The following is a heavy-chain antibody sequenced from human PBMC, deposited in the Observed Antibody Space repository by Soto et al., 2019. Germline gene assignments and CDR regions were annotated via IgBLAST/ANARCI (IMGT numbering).Heavy chain of an antibody. CDR3: AREGQAPYYYYGMDV. CDR2: ISGYNGNT. V-gene: IGHV1-18*01. J-gene: IGHJ6*02. Sequence: QVQVVQSGDEVKKPGASVKVSCRASGYTFTNYGFSWARQAPGQGLEWMGWISGYNGNTKYAEKFQGRVTMTTDTSTSTAHMELRSLRSDDTAVYNCAREGQAPYYYYGMDVWGQGTAVTVSS. CDR1: GYTFTNYG.